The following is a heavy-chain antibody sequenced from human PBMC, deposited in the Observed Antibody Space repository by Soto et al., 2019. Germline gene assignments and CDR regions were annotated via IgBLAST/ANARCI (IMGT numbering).Heavy chain of an antibody. D-gene: IGHD1-26*01. V-gene: IGHV3-74*01. CDR2: IPSDGRDV. CDR3: TRDDSGLGIDY. J-gene: IGHJ4*02. Sequence: GGSLRLSCEASGFNFRDFWMHWVRQPPGKGPEWVSNIPSDGRDVSYADSVRGRFTISRDDARNTLYLQMSDLRVEDTAIYYCTRDDSGLGIDYWGQGTQVTV. CDR1: GFNFRDFW.